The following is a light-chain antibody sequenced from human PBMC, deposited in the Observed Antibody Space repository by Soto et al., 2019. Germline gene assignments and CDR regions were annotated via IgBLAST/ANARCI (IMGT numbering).Light chain of an antibody. CDR1: SSNIGSNT. CDR2: SNI. Sequence: QSVLTQPPSASGTPGQRVTISCSGSSSNIGSNTVNWYQQLPGTAPRLLIFSNIQRPSGVPDRCSGSKSGTSASLAISGLQSEDEADYYCAAWDDSLDGVVFGGGTKLTVL. V-gene: IGLV1-44*01. J-gene: IGLJ2*01. CDR3: AAWDDSLDGVV.